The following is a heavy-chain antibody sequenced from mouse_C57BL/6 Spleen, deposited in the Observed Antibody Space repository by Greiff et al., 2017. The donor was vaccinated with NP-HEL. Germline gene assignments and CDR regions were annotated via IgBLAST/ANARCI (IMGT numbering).Heavy chain of an antibody. D-gene: IGHD1-1*01. Sequence: VQLVESGAELVKPGASVKISCKASGYAFSSYWMNWVKQRPGKGLEWIGQIYPGDGDTNYNGKFKGKATLTADKSSSTAYMQLSSLTSEDSAVYFCARGGTTVVADYWGQGTTLTVSS. CDR1: GYAFSSYW. V-gene: IGHV1-80*01. CDR3: ARGGTTVVADY. CDR2: IYPGDGDT. J-gene: IGHJ2*01.